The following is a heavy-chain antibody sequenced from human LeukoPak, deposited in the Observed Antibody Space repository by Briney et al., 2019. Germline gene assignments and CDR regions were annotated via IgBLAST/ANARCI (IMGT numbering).Heavy chain of an antibody. CDR1: GFTFSNYA. Sequence: PGGSLRLSCAASGFTFSNYAMNWVRQAPEKGLEWVSTIHGGGDVTYYADSVKGRFTISRDISKNTLYLQVSSLRADDTAVYYCARDEQYHEGAFDIWGQRTMVTVSS. CDR3: ARDEQYHEGAFDI. J-gene: IGHJ3*02. D-gene: IGHD2/OR15-2a*01. CDR2: IHGGGDVT. V-gene: IGHV3-23*01.